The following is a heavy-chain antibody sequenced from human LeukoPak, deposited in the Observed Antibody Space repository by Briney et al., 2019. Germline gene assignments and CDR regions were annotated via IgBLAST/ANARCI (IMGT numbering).Heavy chain of an antibody. CDR3: ATEGGSGRYGY. Sequence: GASVKVSCKASGYTFTSYYMHWVRQAPGQGLEWMGIINPSGGSTSYAQKFQGRVTMTRDMSTSTVYMELSSLRSEDTAVYYCATEGGSGRYGYWGQGTLVTVSS. CDR1: GYTFTSYY. J-gene: IGHJ4*02. D-gene: IGHD3-10*01. CDR2: INPSGGST. V-gene: IGHV1-46*01.